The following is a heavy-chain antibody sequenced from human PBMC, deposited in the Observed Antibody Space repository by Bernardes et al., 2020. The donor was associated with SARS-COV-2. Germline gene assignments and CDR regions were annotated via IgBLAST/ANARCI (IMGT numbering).Heavy chain of an antibody. D-gene: IGHD2-15*01. CDR1: GFTFSSYA. CDR2: ITSSGSST. Sequence: GESLSLSCAASGFTFSSYAMSWVRQAPGKGLEWVSGITSSGSSTYYADSVKGRFTISRDSSKNTLFLQMNSLRAEDTAIYYCAKDPCSGGSCYSGGLDYWGQGTLVTVSS. V-gene: IGHV3-23*01. CDR3: AKDPCSGGSCYSGGLDY. J-gene: IGHJ4*02.